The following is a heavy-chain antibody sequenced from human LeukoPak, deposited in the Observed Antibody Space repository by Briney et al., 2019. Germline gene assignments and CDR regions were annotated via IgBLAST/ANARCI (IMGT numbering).Heavy chain of an antibody. CDR3: ARVRGQLDANWFDP. CDR2: IYYSGST. J-gene: IGHJ5*02. V-gene: IGHV4-39*07. CDR1: GDSISSSSSY. Sequence: SETLSLTCTVSGDSISSSSSYWGWIRQPPGKGLEWIGSIYYSGSTYYNPSLKSRITISVDTSKNQFSLKLRSVTAADTAVYYCARVRGQLDANWFDPWGQGTLVTVSS. D-gene: IGHD6-13*01.